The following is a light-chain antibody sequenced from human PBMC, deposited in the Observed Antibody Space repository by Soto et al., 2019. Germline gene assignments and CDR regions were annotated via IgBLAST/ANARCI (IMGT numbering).Light chain of an antibody. CDR3: SSYTARGTRV. J-gene: IGLJ1*01. CDR2: EVG. CDR1: SIDVGGYDH. Sequence: SVLAQFASVSGSPGQSITISCTGTSIDVGGYDHVSWYQQHPDKAPKLLIYEVGNRPSGVSIRFSGSKSGNTASLTISGLQPEDEADYYCSSYTARGTRVFGTGTKVTVL. V-gene: IGLV2-14*01.